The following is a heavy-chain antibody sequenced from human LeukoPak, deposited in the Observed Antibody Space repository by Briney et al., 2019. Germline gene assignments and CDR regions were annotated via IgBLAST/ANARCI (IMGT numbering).Heavy chain of an antibody. V-gene: IGHV4-4*02. D-gene: IGHD6-13*01. CDR2: IYHSGST. CDR3: ARGGRGSTWPFDY. J-gene: IGHJ4*02. Sequence: PSGTLSLTCAVSGGSLSSSNWWSWVRQPPGKGLEWIGEIYHSGSTNYNPSLKSRVTISVDKSKNQFSLKLSSVTAADTAVYFCARGGRGSTWPFDYWGQGTLVTVSS. CDR1: GGSLSSSNW.